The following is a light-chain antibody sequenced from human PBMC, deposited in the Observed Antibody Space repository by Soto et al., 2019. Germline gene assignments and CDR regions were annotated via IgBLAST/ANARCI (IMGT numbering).Light chain of an antibody. CDR2: ATS. V-gene: IGKV1-27*01. J-gene: IGKJ4*01. CDR3: QKYNSAPLT. Sequence: DVPMTQSPSSLSAFVGDRVTITCRASQGLAPYLAWFQQKPGKVPKLLIYATSTLQSGVPSRFSGCGSGTDFTLTINSLQPEDVGTYYCQKYNSAPLTFGGGTKVEIK. CDR1: QGLAPY.